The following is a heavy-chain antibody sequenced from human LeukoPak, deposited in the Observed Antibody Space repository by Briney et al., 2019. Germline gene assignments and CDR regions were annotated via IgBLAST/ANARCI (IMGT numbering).Heavy chain of an antibody. J-gene: IGHJ4*02. Sequence: PGGSLRLSCAASGFTFSTYTMNWVRQAPGKGLEWVSSISSSSTYIYYADSVKGRFTISRDNAQNSLYPQMNSLRAEDTAVYYCAREDRGSYYVDYWGQGTLVTVSS. CDR3: AREDRGSYYVDY. V-gene: IGHV3-21*01. D-gene: IGHD1-26*01. CDR1: GFTFSTYT. CDR2: ISSSSTYI.